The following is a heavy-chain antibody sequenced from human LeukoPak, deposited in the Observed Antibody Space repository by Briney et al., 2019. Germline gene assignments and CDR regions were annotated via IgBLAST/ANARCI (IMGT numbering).Heavy chain of an antibody. J-gene: IGHJ6*03. Sequence: GGSLRLSCTASGFPFRRYAISCVPHAPGEGLEWVSCISGSGDSTYYADSVKGRLPISRDNSKNTLYPQMNRLRAEGTALSYCATTLLMVSTYMDVWGKGTTVTVSS. CDR3: ATTLLMVSTYMDV. V-gene: IGHV3-23*01. CDR1: GFPFRRYA. CDR2: ISGSGDST. D-gene: IGHD3-10*01.